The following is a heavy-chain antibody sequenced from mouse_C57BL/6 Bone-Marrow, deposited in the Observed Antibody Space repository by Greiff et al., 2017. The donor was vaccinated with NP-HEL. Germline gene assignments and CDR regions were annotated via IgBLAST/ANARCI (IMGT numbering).Heavy chain of an antibody. V-gene: IGHV1-42*01. CDR3: ARWAYGSSYFDY. CDR1: GYSFTGYY. D-gene: IGHD1-1*01. CDR2: INPSTGGT. J-gene: IGHJ2*01. Sequence: VQLKQSGPELVKPGASVKISCKASGYSFTGYYMNWVKQSPEKSLEWIGEINPSTGGTTYNQKFKAKATLTVDKSSSTAYMQLKSLTSEDSAVYYCARWAYGSSYFDYWGQGTTLTVSS.